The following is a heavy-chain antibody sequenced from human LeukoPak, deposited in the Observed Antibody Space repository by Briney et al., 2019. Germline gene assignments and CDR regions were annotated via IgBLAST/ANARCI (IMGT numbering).Heavy chain of an antibody. D-gene: IGHD3-10*01. Sequence: GASVKVSCKASGYTFTGYYMHWVRQAPGQGLEWMGWINPNSGGTNYAQKFQGRVTMTRDTSISTAYMELSRLRSDDTAVYYCARQWFGDHRAPDFDYWGQGTLVTVSS. CDR2: INPNSGGT. V-gene: IGHV1-2*02. CDR3: ARQWFGDHRAPDFDY. J-gene: IGHJ4*02. CDR1: GYTFTGYY.